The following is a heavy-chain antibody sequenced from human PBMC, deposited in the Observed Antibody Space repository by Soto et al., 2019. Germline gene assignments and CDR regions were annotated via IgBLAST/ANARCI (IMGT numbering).Heavy chain of an antibody. V-gene: IGHV3-66*01. Sequence: EVQLVESGRGLVQPGGSLRLSCAASGLTVSANHMSWVRQAPGKGLEWVSVIYTGGGTHYADSVKGRFTISRDNSKNTVNLQMNSQRPEDTAVYYCARDRSGHSGQGTPVTVSS. CDR3: ARDRSGH. J-gene: IGHJ4*02. CDR2: IYTGGGT. CDR1: GLTVSANH.